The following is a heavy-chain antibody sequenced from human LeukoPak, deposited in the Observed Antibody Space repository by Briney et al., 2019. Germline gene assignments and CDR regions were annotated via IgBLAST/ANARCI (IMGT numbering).Heavy chain of an antibody. V-gene: IGHV4-34*01. CDR2: INHSGST. J-gene: IGHJ6*02. Sequence: SSETLSLTCAVYGGSFSGYYWSWIRQPPGKGLEWIGEINHSGSTNYNPSLKSRVTISVDTSKNQFSLKLSSVTAADTAVYYCAAQRWYYYGMDVWGQGTTVTVSS. CDR3: AAQRWYYYGMDV. CDR1: GGSFSGYY. D-gene: IGHD2-15*01.